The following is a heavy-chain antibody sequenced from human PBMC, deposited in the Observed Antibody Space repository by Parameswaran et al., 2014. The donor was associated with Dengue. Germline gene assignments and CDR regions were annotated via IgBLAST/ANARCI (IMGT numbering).Heavy chain of an antibody. D-gene: IGHD5-18*01. V-gene: IGHV4-34*01. J-gene: IGHJ4*02. CDR3: ARGGYFGYFLLL. Sequence: RWIRQPPGKGLEWIGEINHSGSTNFNPSLKSRVTISVDTSRNQFSLNLSSVTAADTAVYYCARGGYFGYFLLLWGQGTLVTVSS. CDR2: INHSGST.